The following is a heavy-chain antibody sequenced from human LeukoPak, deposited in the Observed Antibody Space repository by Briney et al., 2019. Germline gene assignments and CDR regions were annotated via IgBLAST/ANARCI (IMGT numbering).Heavy chain of an antibody. V-gene: IGHV1-69*13. J-gene: IGHJ3*02. CDR2: IIPIFGTA. CDR1: GYTFTSYY. CDR3: ARSTVTPDAFDI. D-gene: IGHD4-17*01. Sequence: SVKVSCKASGYTFTSYYMHWVRQAPGQGLEWMGGIIPIFGTANYAQKFQGRVTITADESTSTAYMELSSLRSEDTAVYYCARSTVTPDAFDIWGQGTMVTVSS.